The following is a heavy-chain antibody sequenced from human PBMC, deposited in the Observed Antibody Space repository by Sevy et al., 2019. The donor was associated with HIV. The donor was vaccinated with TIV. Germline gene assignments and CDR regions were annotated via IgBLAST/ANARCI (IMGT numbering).Heavy chain of an antibody. CDR1: GFTFSSYS. CDR2: ISSRSSYI. D-gene: IGHD3-3*01. J-gene: IGHJ3*02. Sequence: GGSLRLSCAASGFTFSSYSMNWVRQAPGKGLEWISSISSRSSYIYYADSVKGRFTISRDNAKNSQYLQMNSLRAEDTAMYYCATSRFLGVVIMQNAFDIWGQGTMVTVSS. CDR3: ATSRFLGVVIMQNAFDI. V-gene: IGHV3-21*01.